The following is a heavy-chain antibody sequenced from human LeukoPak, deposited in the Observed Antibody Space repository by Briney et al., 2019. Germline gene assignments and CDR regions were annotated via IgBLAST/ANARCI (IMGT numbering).Heavy chain of an antibody. V-gene: IGHV5-51*01. CDR1: GYSFTSYW. D-gene: IGHD2-21*02. J-gene: IGHJ4*02. CDR2: IYPGDSDT. CDR3: ARPSYCRGGDCYRFDY. Sequence: GESLKISRKGSGYSFTSYWIGWVRQMPGKGLEWMGIIYPGDSDTRYSPSFQGQVTISADKSISTAYLQWSSLKASDTAMYYCARPSYCRGGDCYRFDYWGQGTLVTVSS.